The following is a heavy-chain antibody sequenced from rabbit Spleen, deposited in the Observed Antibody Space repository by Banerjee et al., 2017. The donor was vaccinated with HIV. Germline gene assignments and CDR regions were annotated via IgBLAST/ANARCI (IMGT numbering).Heavy chain of an antibody. D-gene: IGHD2-1*01. V-gene: IGHV1S7*01. CDR1: GFDFRRYY. CDR2: IDVGKGRT. CDR3: VRDLGYDDYSEKGYFNL. Sequence: QLLESGGGLVQPGGSLKLSCKASGFDFRRYYMSWVRQAPGKGLEWIGIIDVGKGRTYYANWVNGRFTVSSHNAQNTLYLQLNSLTAADTATYFCVRDLGYDDYSEKGYFNLWGPGTLVTVS. J-gene: IGHJ4*01.